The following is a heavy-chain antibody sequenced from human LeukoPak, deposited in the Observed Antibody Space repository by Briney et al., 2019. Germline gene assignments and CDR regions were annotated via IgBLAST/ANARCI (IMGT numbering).Heavy chain of an antibody. V-gene: IGHV3-48*03. J-gene: IGHJ6*02. D-gene: IGHD3-10*01. CDR3: ARVGPPITMVRGGMDV. CDR2: ISSSGSTI. Sequence: GGSLRLPCAASGFTFSSYEMNWVRQAPGKGLEWVSYISSSGSTIYYADSVKGRFTISRDNAKNSLYLQMNSLRAEDTAVYYCARVGPPITMVRGGMDVWGQGTTVTVSS. CDR1: GFTFSSYE.